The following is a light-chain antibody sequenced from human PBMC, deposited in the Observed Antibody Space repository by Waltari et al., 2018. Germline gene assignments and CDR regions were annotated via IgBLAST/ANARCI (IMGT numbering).Light chain of an antibody. J-gene: IGLJ2*01. CDR2: AVS. CDR1: SSAVGNYKR. Sequence: QFALTQPASVSGSPGQSITISCPGTSSAVGNYKRVSWYQQHPGKAPKLMIYAVSKRPSGVSDRFSGSKSGDMASLTISGLQPEDEAEYFCSSYAGSSKGVFGGGTKVTVL. CDR3: SSYAGSSKGV. V-gene: IGLV2-23*02.